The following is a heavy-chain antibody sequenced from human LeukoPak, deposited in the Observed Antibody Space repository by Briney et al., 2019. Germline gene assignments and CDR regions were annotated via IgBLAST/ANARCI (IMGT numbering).Heavy chain of an antibody. J-gene: IGHJ4*02. D-gene: IGHD6-25*01. V-gene: IGHV3-21*01. CDR3: ARDWAAAAGY. CDR2: ISSSSSYI. Sequence: SGGSLRLSCAASGFTFSSYSMNWVRQAPGKGLEWVSSISSSSSYIYYADSVKGRFTISRDNAKNSLYLQTNSLRAEDTAVYYCARDWAAAAGYWGQGTLVTVSS. CDR1: GFTFSSYS.